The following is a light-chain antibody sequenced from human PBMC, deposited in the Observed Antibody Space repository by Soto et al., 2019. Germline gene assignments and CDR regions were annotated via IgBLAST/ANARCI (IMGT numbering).Light chain of an antibody. CDR1: QDINKY. CDR3: QQSENGPLT. Sequence: DIQMTQSPSSLSASVGDRITITCQASQDINKYLNWYQQKLGKAHKLLIYDASNLHRGVPSRFSGSGSGTHFSLSISRLQPEDIATYYCQQSENGPLTFGGGTKVEIK. V-gene: IGKV1-33*01. CDR2: DAS. J-gene: IGKJ4*01.